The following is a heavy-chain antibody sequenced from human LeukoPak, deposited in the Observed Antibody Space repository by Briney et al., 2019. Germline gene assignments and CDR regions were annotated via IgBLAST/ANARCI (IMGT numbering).Heavy chain of an antibody. J-gene: IGHJ4*02. D-gene: IGHD3-22*01. Sequence: ASVKVSCKASGYTFTSYYMHWVRQAPGQGLEWMGIINPSGGSTSYAQKFQGRVTMTRDTSTSTVYMELSSLRSEDTAVYYCAGDRDYYDSSGTPFDYWGQGTLVTVSS. CDR1: GYTFTSYY. CDR3: AGDRDYYDSSGTPFDY. CDR2: INPSGGST. V-gene: IGHV1-46*01.